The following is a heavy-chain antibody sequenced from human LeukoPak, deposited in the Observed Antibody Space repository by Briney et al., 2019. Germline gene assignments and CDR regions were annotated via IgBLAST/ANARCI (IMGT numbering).Heavy chain of an antibody. CDR3: VKSVTRGYYYYGMDV. Sequence: GGSLRLSCGASGFSFSDYAMHWVRQAPAKGLEWVAVISYDGTNKHYADSVKGRFTISRDNSKNTLYLQMSSLRAEDTAVYYCVKSVTRGYYYYGMDVWGQGTTVTVSS. J-gene: IGHJ6*02. CDR1: GFSFSDYA. V-gene: IGHV3-30-3*02. CDR2: ISYDGTNK. D-gene: IGHD4-17*01.